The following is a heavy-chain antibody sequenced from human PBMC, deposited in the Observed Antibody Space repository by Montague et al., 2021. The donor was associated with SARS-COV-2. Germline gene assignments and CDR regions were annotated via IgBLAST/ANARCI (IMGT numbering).Heavy chain of an antibody. D-gene: IGHD6-19*01. CDR1: GFTFNNYG. J-gene: IGHJ3*02. V-gene: IGHV3-30*03. CDR3: AREGREEQWLVRAFDI. Sequence: SLRLSCAASGFTFNNYGIHWVRQAPGKGLEWVAVISYEGSQKFFTDSVKGRFTISRDNAKNSLYLQMNSLRAEDTAVYYCAREGREEQWLVRAFDIWGQGTMVTVSS. CDR2: ISYEGSQK.